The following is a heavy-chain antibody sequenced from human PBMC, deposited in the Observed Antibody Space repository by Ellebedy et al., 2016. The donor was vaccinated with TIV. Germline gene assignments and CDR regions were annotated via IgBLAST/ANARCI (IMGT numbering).Heavy chain of an antibody. J-gene: IGHJ4*02. CDR3: ARATTADY. V-gene: IGHV5-78*01. Sequence: GESLKISCQTSGYTFTDYWIHWVRQMPGKGLECMGGIYPGILQTKYTPLFEGHVTISTDTASGTAYLQWSSLKASDTAKYYCARATTADYWGQGTLVTVSS. CDR2: IYPGILQT. CDR1: GYTFTDYW. D-gene: IGHD5-12*01.